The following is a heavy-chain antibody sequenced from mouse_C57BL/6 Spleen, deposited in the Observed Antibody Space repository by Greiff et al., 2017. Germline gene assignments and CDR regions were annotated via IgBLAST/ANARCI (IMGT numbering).Heavy chain of an antibody. CDR3: ASCYFDY. Sequence: VQLQQSGPELVKPGASVKISCKASGYSFTGYYMHWVKQSPGNILDWIGYIYPYTGDSSYNQKFKGKATLTVDKSSSTAYMELRSLTSEDSAVYYFASCYFDYWGKGTTLTVSS. J-gene: IGHJ2*01. V-gene: IGHV1-31*01. CDR2: IYPYTGDS. CDR1: GYSFTGYY.